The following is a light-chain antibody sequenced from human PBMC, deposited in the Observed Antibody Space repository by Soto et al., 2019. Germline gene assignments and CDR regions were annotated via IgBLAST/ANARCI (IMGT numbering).Light chain of an antibody. V-gene: IGKV3D-15*01. Sequence: EIVKTQSPATLSVSPGERATLSCRASQSVSNNLAWYQQKPGQAPRLLIYGASTRATGIPARFSGSGSGTEFTLTISSLQSEDFAVYYCQQYNNWPPLTFGGGTKVEIK. CDR3: QQYNNWPPLT. CDR2: GAS. J-gene: IGKJ4*01. CDR1: QSVSNN.